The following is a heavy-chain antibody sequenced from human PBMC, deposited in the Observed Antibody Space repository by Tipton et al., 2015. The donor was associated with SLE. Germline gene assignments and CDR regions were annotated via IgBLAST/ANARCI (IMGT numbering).Heavy chain of an antibody. D-gene: IGHD6-19*01. J-gene: IGHJ4*02. CDR2: IYHSGST. V-gene: IGHV4-39*07. CDR1: AGSITSSSYY. Sequence: TLSLTCTVSAGSITSSSYYWAWIRQPPGKGLEWIGTIYHSGSTYYNPSLKSRVTISVDTSNDSFSLRLTSVTAADTAVYYCARTMGSAVAGPIDYWGQGTLVTVSS. CDR3: ARTMGSAVAGPIDY.